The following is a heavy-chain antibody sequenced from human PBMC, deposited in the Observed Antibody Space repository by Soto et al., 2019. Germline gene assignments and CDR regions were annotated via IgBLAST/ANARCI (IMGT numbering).Heavy chain of an antibody. CDR3: AREKVVRGVLGRESMDV. V-gene: IGHV4-31*03. CDR2: IYYSGST. D-gene: IGHD3-10*01. CDR1: GGSISSGGYY. J-gene: IGHJ6*02. Sequence: QVQLQESGPGLVKPSQTLSLTCTVSGGSISSGGYYWSWIRQHPGKGLEWIGYIYYSGSTYYNPSLKGRVTISLYTSKNPFALKLSSVTAADTAVYYCAREKVVRGVLGRESMDVWGQGTTVTVSS.